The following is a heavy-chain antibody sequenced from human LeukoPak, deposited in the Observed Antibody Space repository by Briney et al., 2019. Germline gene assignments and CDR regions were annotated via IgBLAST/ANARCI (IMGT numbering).Heavy chain of an antibody. V-gene: IGHV1-2*06. CDR1: GYTFTGYY. Sequence: ASVKVSCKASGYTFTGYYMHWVRQAPGQGLEWMGRINPNSGGTNYAQKFQGRVTMTRDTSISTAYMELSRLRSDDTAVYYCARGRSIVGATSYYYYYMDVWGEGTTVTVSS. CDR3: ARGRSIVGATSYYYYYMDV. J-gene: IGHJ6*03. D-gene: IGHD1-26*01. CDR2: INPNSGGT.